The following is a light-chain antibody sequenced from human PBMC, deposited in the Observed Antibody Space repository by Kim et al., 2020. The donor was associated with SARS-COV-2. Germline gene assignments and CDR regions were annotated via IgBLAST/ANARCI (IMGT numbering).Light chain of an antibody. CDR3: LLSYSDSRV. CDR1: TGAVTSDHF. Sequence: PGGTVTLTWDSSTGAVTSDHFPYWFQQKPGQAPRTLIYDTGNRHSWTPARFSGSLLGGKAALTLSAAQAEDEADYYCLLSYSDSRVFGGGTQLTVL. V-gene: IGLV7-46*01. CDR2: DTG. J-gene: IGLJ2*01.